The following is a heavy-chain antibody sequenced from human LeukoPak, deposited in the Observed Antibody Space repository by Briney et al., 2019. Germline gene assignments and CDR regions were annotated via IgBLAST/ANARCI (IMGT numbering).Heavy chain of an antibody. V-gene: IGHV3-53*01. J-gene: IGHJ4*02. D-gene: IGHD3-16*01. CDR1: GITVSGSH. CDR2: IYSGGDT. CDR3: AKVLRQWTHALLFDY. Sequence: GGSLRLSCAASGITVSGSHLSWVRQAAGKGREWISLIYSGGDTKYADCVKARFTISRDNSKNTLDPQMNSLRPEDTAVYYGAKVLRQWTHALLFDYWGQGTLVTVSS.